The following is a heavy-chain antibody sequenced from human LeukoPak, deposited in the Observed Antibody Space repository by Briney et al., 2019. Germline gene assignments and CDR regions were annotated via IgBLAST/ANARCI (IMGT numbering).Heavy chain of an antibody. CDR3: ARVVVGLTYYFDY. J-gene: IGHJ4*02. D-gene: IGHD1-26*01. V-gene: IGHV3-23*01. CDR2: ISGSGGST. Sequence: PGGSLRLSCAASGFTFSSYAMSWVRQAPGKGLEWVSAISGSGGSTYYADSVKGRFTISRDNSKDTLYLQMNSLRAEDTAVYYCARVVVGLTYYFDYWGQGTLVTVSS. CDR1: GFTFSSYA.